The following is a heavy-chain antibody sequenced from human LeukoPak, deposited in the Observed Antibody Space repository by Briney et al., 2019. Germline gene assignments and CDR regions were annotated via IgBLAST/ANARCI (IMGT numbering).Heavy chain of an antibody. Sequence: SGTLSLTCAVSGDSISSSNWWSWVRQPPGKGLEWIGEIYHSGTTNYNPSLKSRVTISIDTSKNQFSLKLSSVTAADTAVYYCAREIGSGSYYGAVDYWGQGTLVTVSS. CDR1: GDSISSSNW. D-gene: IGHD1-26*01. CDR2: IYHSGTT. CDR3: AREIGSGSYYGAVDY. J-gene: IGHJ4*02. V-gene: IGHV4-4*02.